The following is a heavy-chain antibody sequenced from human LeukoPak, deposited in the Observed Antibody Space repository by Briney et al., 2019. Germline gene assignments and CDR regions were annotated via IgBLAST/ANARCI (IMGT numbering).Heavy chain of an antibody. V-gene: IGHV1-2*02. CDR2: INPNSAGT. Sequence: ASVKVSCKASGYTFTGYYMHWVRQAPGQGLEWMGWINPNSAGTDYAQKFQGRVTMARDTSISTAYMELSSLTSDDTAVYYCARDFTVLRYFDWLAPEKSYYFDYWGQGTLVTVSS. CDR3: ARDFTVLRYFDWLAPEKSYYFDY. D-gene: IGHD3-9*01. J-gene: IGHJ4*02. CDR1: GYTFTGYY.